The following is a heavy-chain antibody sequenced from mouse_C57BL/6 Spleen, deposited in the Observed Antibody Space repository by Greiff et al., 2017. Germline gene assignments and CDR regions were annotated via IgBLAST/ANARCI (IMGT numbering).Heavy chain of an antibody. Sequence: EVQLQQSGAELVRPGASVKLSCTASGFNIKDDYMHWVKQRPEQGLEWIGWIDPENGDTEYASKFQGKATITADTSSNTAYLQLSSLTSEDTAVYYCTESYYGSRSAYWGQGTLVTVSA. CDR3: TESYYGSRSAY. CDR1: GFNIKDDY. V-gene: IGHV14-4*01. CDR2: IDPENGDT. D-gene: IGHD1-1*01. J-gene: IGHJ3*01.